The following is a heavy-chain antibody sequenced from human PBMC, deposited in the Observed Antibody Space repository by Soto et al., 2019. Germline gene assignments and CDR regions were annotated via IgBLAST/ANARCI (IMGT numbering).Heavy chain of an antibody. CDR3: ARDRTDYYDFWSGYYFDY. Sequence: GGSLRLSCAASGFTFSDYYMSWIRQAPGKGLEWVSYISSSSSYINYADSVKGRFTISRDNAKNSLYLQMNSLRAEDTAVYYCARDRTDYYDFWSGYYFDYWGQGTLVTVSS. CDR1: GFTFSDYY. V-gene: IGHV3-11*06. D-gene: IGHD3-3*01. CDR2: ISSSSSYI. J-gene: IGHJ4*02.